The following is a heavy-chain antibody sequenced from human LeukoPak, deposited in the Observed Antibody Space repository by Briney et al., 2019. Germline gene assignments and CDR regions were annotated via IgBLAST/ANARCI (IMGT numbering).Heavy chain of an antibody. Sequence: ASVTVSCKASGYTFTSYYTHWVRQAPGQGLEWMGIINPSGGSTSYAQKFQGRVTMIRDTSTSTVYMELSSLRSEDTAVYYCARQKYYYDSSGYPDYWGQGTLVTVSS. CDR2: INPSGGST. D-gene: IGHD3-22*01. J-gene: IGHJ4*02. V-gene: IGHV1-46*01. CDR1: GYTFTSYY. CDR3: ARQKYYYDSSGYPDY.